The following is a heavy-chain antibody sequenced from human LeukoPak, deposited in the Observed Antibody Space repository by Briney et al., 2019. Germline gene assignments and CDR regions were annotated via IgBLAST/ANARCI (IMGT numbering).Heavy chain of an antibody. D-gene: IGHD3-22*01. J-gene: IGHJ3*02. CDR1: GFTFSTYA. Sequence: GESLRLSCAASGFTFSTYAISWVRQAPGKGLEWVSGVSGSGDNTYYADSVKGRFTVSRDNSKNTLYLQMNSLRAEDTAVYYCAKVYYYDSSVVDAFDIWGQGTMVTVSS. CDR2: VSGSGDNT. V-gene: IGHV3-23*01. CDR3: AKVYYYDSSVVDAFDI.